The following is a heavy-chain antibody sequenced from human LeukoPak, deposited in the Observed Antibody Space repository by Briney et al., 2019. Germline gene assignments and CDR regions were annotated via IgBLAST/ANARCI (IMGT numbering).Heavy chain of an antibody. J-gene: IGHJ4*02. Sequence: GGSPRLSCAASGFTFSSNYMSWVRQAPGKGLEWVSVIYSGGSTYYADSVKGRFTISRDNSKNTLYLQMNSLRAEDTAVYYCARSFIVGAWTVEYYFDYWGQGTLVTVSS. CDR1: GFTFSSNY. D-gene: IGHD1-26*01. CDR2: IYSGGST. V-gene: IGHV3-53*01. CDR3: ARSFIVGAWTVEYYFDY.